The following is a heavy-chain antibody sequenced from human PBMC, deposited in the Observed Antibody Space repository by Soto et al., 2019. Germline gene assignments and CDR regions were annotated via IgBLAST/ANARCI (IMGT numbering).Heavy chain of an antibody. V-gene: IGHV3-15*07. D-gene: IGHD5-12*01. CDR1: GFTFSNAW. CDR2: IKSKTDGGTT. J-gene: IGHJ4*02. Sequence: GGSLRLSCAASGFTFSNAWMNWVRQGPGKGLEWVGRIKSKTDGGTTDYAAPVKGRFTISRDDSKNTLYLQMNSLKTELSAVYYCTTDVEMATIXQEIALPDYWGQGP. CDR3: TTDVEMATIXQEIALPDY.